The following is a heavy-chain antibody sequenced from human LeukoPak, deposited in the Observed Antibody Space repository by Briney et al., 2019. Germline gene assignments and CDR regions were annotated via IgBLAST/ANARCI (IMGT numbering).Heavy chain of an antibody. D-gene: IGHD3-10*01. CDR1: GFTFSSSA. J-gene: IGHJ4*02. CDR3: ARDWFGELI. Sequence: GGSLRLSCAASGFTFSSSAMSWVRQAPGKGLEWISFIRHDSRDIYYADSVKGRFTISRDNARDSLYLQMNSLRAEDTAVYYCARDWFGELIWGQGTLVTVSS. CDR2: IRHDSRDI. V-gene: IGHV3-48*01.